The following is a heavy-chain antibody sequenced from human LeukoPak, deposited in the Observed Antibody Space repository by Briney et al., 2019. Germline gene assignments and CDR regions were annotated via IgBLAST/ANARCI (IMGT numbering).Heavy chain of an antibody. CDR3: AKDSGSNGYDPIDS. Sequence: QTGRSLRLSCAASGFAFSSYTMSWVRQAPGKGLEWDSAISGSGDSTYYAGSVKGRFTISRDNSKNTLYLQMNSLRAEDTAVYYCAKDSGSNGYDPIDSWGQGTLVTVSS. J-gene: IGHJ4*02. CDR1: GFAFSSYT. D-gene: IGHD5-12*01. CDR2: ISGSGDST. V-gene: IGHV3-23*01.